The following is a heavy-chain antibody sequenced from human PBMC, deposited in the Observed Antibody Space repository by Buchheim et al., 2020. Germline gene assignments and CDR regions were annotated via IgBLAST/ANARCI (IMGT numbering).Heavy chain of an antibody. CDR1: GFTFSSYG. CDR2: ISYDGSNK. J-gene: IGHJ6*02. CDR3: AKDVAAGPLGFYGMDV. Sequence: QVQLVESGGGVVQPGRSLRLSCAASGFTFSSYGMHWVRQAPGKGLEWVAVISYDGSNKYYADSVKGRFTISRDNSKNTLYLQMNSLRAEDTAVYYCAKDVAAGPLGFYGMDVWGQGTT. D-gene: IGHD6-13*01. V-gene: IGHV3-30*18.